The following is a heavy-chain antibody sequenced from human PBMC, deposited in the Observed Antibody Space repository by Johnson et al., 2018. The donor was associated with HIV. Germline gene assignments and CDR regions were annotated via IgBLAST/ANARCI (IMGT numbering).Heavy chain of an antibody. CDR1: GFTFRDYY. J-gene: IGHJ3*01. Sequence: QMMLVESGGGLVKPGGSLRLSCAASGFTFRDYYMSWIRQAPGKGLEWISYISTSGNIINYVDSVKGRFTISRDNAKNSLSLQMNSLRAEDTAVYYCARAPEVRGVDAFDVWGQGTVVTVSS. D-gene: IGHD3-10*01. CDR3: ARAPEVRGVDAFDV. V-gene: IGHV3-11*04. CDR2: ISTSGNII.